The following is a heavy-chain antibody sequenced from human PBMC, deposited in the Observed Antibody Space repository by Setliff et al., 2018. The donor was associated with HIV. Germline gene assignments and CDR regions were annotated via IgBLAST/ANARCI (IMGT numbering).Heavy chain of an antibody. V-gene: IGHV4-61*08. CDR3: ARDLAWPGYFDY. D-gene: IGHD3-10*01. J-gene: IGHJ4*02. CDR1: GVSVRGGDH. Sequence: SETLSLTCTVSGVSVRGGDHWSWIRQPPGKGLEWIGYFSYIDEPYINYLEYFNPSLKSRLAFSLDKSKNQFSLKLSSVTAADTAVYYCARDLAWPGYFDYWGQGTLVTVSS. CDR2: FSYIDEP.